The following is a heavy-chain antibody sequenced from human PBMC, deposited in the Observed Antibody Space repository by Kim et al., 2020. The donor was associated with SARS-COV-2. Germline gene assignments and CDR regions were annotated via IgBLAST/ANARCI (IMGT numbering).Heavy chain of an antibody. CDR2: INHSGST. V-gene: IGHV4-34*01. CDR1: GGSFSGYY. D-gene: IGHD6-13*01. Sequence: SETLSLTCAVYGGSFSGYYWSWIRQPPGKGLEWIGEINHSGSTNYNPSLKGRVTISVDTSKNQFSLKLSSVTAADTAVYYCAVLAAAGTIIDYWGQGTLVTVSS. CDR3: AVLAAAGTIIDY. J-gene: IGHJ4*02.